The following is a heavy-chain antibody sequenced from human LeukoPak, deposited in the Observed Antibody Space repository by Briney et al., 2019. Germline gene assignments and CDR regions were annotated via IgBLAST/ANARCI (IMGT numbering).Heavy chain of an antibody. CDR3: AGHRYCSSTSCLDY. V-gene: IGHV4-39*01. Sequence: PSETLSLTCTVSGGSISSSSYYWGWIRQPPGKGLERIGSIYYSGSTYYNPSLKSRVTISVDTSKNQFSLKLSSVTAADTAVYYCAGHRYCSSTSCLDYWGQGTLVTVSS. D-gene: IGHD2-2*01. CDR1: GGSISSSSYY. CDR2: IYYSGST. J-gene: IGHJ4*02.